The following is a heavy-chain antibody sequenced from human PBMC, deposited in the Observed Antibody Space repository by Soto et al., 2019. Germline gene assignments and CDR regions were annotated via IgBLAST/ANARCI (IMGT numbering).Heavy chain of an antibody. Sequence: SETLSLTCNVSGDSLNTAGYFWNWIRQPPGKGLEWIGSIHYSGNTYYSPSLKSRLTLSMDTSDNLVFLRLSSVTAADTAIYYCARDLASRGIGASVNWGQGTQVTVSS. CDR3: ARDLASRGIGASVN. J-gene: IGHJ4*02. CDR2: IHYSGNT. D-gene: IGHD3-10*01. CDR1: GDSLNTAGYF. V-gene: IGHV4-31*03.